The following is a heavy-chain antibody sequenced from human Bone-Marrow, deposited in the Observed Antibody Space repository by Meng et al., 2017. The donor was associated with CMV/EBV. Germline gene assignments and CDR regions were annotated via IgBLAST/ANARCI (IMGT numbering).Heavy chain of an antibody. J-gene: IGHJ3*02. CDR1: GYNYTGYY. CDR3: ARGIVGGDAFDI. Sequence: CKASGYNYTGYYVHWVRQAPGQGLEWRGWINPKNGGTNYAQKFQGRVTMTRDTSSSTVYMELSRLKSDDTAVYYCARGIVGGDAFDIWGQGTMVTVSS. D-gene: IGHD1-26*01. V-gene: IGHV1-2*02. CDR2: INPKNGGT.